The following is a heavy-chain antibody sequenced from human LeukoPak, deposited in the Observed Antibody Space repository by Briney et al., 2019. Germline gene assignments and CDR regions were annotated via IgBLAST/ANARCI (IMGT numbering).Heavy chain of an antibody. V-gene: IGHV3-53*01. Sequence: GGSLRLSCAASGFTVGSNYMSWVRQAPGKGLEWVSVIYSGGSTYYADSVKGRFTISRDNSKNTLYLQMNSLRAEDTAVYYCARDRDLDAFDIWGQGTMVTVSS. D-gene: IGHD5-24*01. CDR1: GFTVGSNY. CDR3: ARDRDLDAFDI. CDR2: IYSGGST. J-gene: IGHJ3*02.